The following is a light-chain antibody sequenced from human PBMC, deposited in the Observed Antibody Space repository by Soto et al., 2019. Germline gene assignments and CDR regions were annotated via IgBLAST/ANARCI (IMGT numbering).Light chain of an antibody. V-gene: IGKV3-20*01. Sequence: EIVLTQSPGTLSLSPRERATLSCRASQSVSSNYLAWYQHKPGQAPRLLIYGASSRATGIPDRFSGSGSGTDFTLTISRLEPEDFAVYYCHQYGGSPVYTFGQGTKLDIK. J-gene: IGKJ2*01. CDR2: GAS. CDR1: QSVSSNY. CDR3: HQYGGSPVYT.